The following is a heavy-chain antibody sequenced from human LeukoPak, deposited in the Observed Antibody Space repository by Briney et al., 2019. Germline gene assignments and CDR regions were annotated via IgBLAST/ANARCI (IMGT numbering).Heavy chain of an antibody. CDR3: ARGLRGYSYVFWFDP. Sequence: PGGSLRLSCAASGFTFSSYWMSWVRQAPGKGLEWVANIKQDGSEKYYVDSVKGRFTISGDNAKNSLYLQMNSLRAEDTAVYYCARGLRGYSYVFWFDPWGQGTLVTVSS. D-gene: IGHD5-18*01. V-gene: IGHV3-7*01. CDR1: GFTFSSYW. CDR2: IKQDGSEK. J-gene: IGHJ5*02.